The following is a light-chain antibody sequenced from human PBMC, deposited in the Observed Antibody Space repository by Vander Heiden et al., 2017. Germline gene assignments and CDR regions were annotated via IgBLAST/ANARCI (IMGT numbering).Light chain of an antibody. J-gene: IGLJ3*02. V-gene: IGLV1-44*01. CDR2: SNN. CDR1: SSNIGSRT. Sequence: QSVLTQPPSASGTPGQRVTISCSGSSSNIGSRTVNWYQHLPGTAPKLLIYSNNQRPSGGPDRISASKSGTSASLAVSGLQSEDEADYYCSAWDNSLNAWVFGGGTKLTVL. CDR3: SAWDNSLNAWV.